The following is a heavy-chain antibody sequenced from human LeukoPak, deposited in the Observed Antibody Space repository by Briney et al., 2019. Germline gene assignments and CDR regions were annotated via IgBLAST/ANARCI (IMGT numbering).Heavy chain of an antibody. V-gene: IGHV4-30-2*01. J-gene: IGHJ5*02. Sequence: SETLSLTCAVSGGSISSGGYSWSWIRQPPGKGLEWIGYIYHSGSTYYNPSLKSRVTISVDRSKNQFSLKLSSVTAADTAVYYCARGAAMVEYNWFDPWGRGTLVTVSS. CDR2: IYHSGST. CDR3: ARGAAMVEYNWFDP. D-gene: IGHD5-18*01. CDR1: GGSISSGGYS.